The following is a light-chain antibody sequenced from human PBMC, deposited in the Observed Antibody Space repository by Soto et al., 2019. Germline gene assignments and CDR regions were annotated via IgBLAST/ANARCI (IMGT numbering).Light chain of an antibody. Sequence: EIVMTQSPATLSLSPGERATLSCRASRSVSNNLAWYQQKPGQGPRLLIYGASTRATGIPARFSGSGSGTEFTLTISSLQSEDFAVYYCQQYNNWPPKYTFGQGTKLEI. V-gene: IGKV3-15*01. J-gene: IGKJ2*01. CDR2: GAS. CDR1: RSVSNN. CDR3: QQYNNWPPKYT.